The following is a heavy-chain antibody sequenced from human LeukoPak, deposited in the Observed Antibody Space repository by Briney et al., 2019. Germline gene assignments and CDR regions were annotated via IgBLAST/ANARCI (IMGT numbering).Heavy chain of an antibody. D-gene: IGHD2-2*01. Sequence: GGSLRLSCAASGFPLSGYSMNWVRQAPGKGLEWVSSISSTTNYIYYADSVKGRFTISRDNARNSLYLQMNSLRAEDTAVYYCARVGYCSSSTCRKYFDYWGQGTLVTVSS. V-gene: IGHV3-21*01. CDR1: GFPLSGYS. CDR2: ISSTTNYI. J-gene: IGHJ4*02. CDR3: ARVGYCSSSTCRKYFDY.